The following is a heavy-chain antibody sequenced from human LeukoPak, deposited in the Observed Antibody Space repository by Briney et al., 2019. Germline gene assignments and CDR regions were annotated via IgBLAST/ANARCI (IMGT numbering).Heavy chain of an antibody. D-gene: IGHD3-3*01. CDR3: ARVGHRYYDFWSGYDALDV. J-gene: IGHJ6*02. CDR2: INHSGST. Sequence: SETLSLTCAVYGGSFSGYYWSWIRQPPGKGLEWIGEINHSGSTNYNPSLKSRVTISVDTSKNQFSLKLSSVTAADTAVYYCARVGHRYYDFWSGYDALDVWGQGTTVTVSS. CDR1: GGSFSGYY. V-gene: IGHV4-34*01.